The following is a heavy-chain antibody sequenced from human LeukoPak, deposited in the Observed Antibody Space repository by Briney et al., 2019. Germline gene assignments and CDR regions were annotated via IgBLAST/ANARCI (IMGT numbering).Heavy chain of an antibody. CDR1: GYSFTSYG. J-gene: IGHJ4*02. Sequence: GASVKVSCKASGYSFTSYGLSWVRQAPGQGLEWMGWISAYNGNTRYAQKLQGRVTMTTDTSTSTAYMELRSLRSDDTAVYYCARDGSSGYSSAYFDYWGQGTLVTVSS. D-gene: IGHD6-19*01. V-gene: IGHV1-18*01. CDR2: ISAYNGNT. CDR3: ARDGSSGYSSAYFDY.